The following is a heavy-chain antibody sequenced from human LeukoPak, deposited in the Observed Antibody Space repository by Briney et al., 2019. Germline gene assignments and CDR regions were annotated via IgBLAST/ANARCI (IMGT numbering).Heavy chain of an antibody. CDR1: GFTFSSYA. V-gene: IGHV3-30-3*01. CDR3: ARVALRGIAAAPADY. D-gene: IGHD6-13*01. J-gene: IGHJ4*02. Sequence: PGRSLRLSCAASGFTFSSYAMHWVRRAPGKGLEWVAVIPYDGSNKYYADSVKGRFTISRDNSKNTLYPQMNSLRAEDTAVYYCARVALRGIAAAPADYWGQGTLVTVSS. CDR2: IPYDGSNK.